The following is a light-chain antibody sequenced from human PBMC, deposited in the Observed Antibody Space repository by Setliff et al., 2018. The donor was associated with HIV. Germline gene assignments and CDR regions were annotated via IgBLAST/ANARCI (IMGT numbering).Light chain of an antibody. CDR1: SSDVGGYNY. V-gene: IGLV2-8*01. J-gene: IGLJ1*01. CDR3: SSYAGSNNYV. CDR2: EVS. Sequence: QSVLTQPASVSGSPGQSITISCTGTSSDVGGYNYVSWYQQHPGKAPKLMIYEVSKWPSGVPDRFSGSKSGNTASLTVSGLQAEDEADYYCSSYAGSNNYVFGTGTKVTVL.